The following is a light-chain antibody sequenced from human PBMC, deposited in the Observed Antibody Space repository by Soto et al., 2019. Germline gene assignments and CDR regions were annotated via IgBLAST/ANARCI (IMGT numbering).Light chain of an antibody. CDR3: QAWGTDVI. V-gene: IGLV4-69*01. CDR2: VNSDGSH. Sequence: QPVLTQSPSASASLGASVKLTCTLSSSHSAYAIAWHQQHLQKGPRYLMKVNSDGSHDKGDGIPDRFSGSSSGAERYLTISSLRAEDEADSDCQAWGTDVIFAGGTKLTVL. J-gene: IGLJ2*01. CDR1: SSHSAYA.